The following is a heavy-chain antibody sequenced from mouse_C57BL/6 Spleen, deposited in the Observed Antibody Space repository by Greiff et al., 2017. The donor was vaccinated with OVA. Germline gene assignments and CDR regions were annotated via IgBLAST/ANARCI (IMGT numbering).Heavy chain of an antibody. D-gene: IGHD1-1*01. CDR1: GYTFTSYW. V-gene: IGHV1-52*01. J-gene: IGHJ4*01. CDR3: ARDTYGSGSYAMDY. Sequence: QVQLQQPGAELVRPGSSVTLSCKASGYTFTSYWMHWVKQRPIQGLEWIGNIDPSDSETHYNPKFKDKATLTVDKSSSTAYMQLSSLTSEDSAVYDWARDTYGSGSYAMDYWGQGTSVTVSS. CDR2: IDPSDSET.